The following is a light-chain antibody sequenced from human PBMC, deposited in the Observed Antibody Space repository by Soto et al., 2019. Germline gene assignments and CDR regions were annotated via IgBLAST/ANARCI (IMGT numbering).Light chain of an antibody. V-gene: IGLV2-11*01. CDR3: SSYGGSFPYV. Sequence: QSVLTQPPSVSGSPGQSVTISCTGTSSDVGGYDYVSWYQQHPGKAPKLLIYDVTKRPSGVPDRFSGSKSGNTASLTISGLQAEDEADFFCSSYGGSFPYVFGTGTKVTVL. CDR2: DVT. J-gene: IGLJ1*01. CDR1: SSDVGGYDY.